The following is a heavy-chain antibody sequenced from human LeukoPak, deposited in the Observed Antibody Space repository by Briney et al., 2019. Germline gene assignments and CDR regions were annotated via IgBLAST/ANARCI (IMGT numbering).Heavy chain of an antibody. CDR1: GGTFSSYA. V-gene: IGHV1-69*04. D-gene: IGHD1-26*01. CDR2: IIPILGIA. J-gene: IGHJ4*02. CDR3: ALGVGATTQDY. Sequence: SVKVSCKASGGTFSSYAISWVRQAPGQGLEWMGRIIPILGIANYAQKFHGRVTITADKSTSTAYMELSSLRSEDTAVYYCALGVGATTQDYWGQGTLVTVSS.